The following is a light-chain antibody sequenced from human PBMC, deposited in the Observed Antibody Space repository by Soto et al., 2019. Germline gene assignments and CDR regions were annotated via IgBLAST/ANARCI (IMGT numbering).Light chain of an antibody. V-gene: IGLV1-40*01. CDR2: GNT. J-gene: IGLJ2*01. CDR1: SSNIGAGYD. Sequence: QAVVTQPPSVSGAPGQRGTISCTGSSSNIGAGYDVHWYQQLPGRAPKLIIYGNTNRPSGVPDRFSGSKSGTSASLAITGLQAEDEADYYCLSFDSSLSVVFGGGTKVTVL. CDR3: LSFDSSLSVV.